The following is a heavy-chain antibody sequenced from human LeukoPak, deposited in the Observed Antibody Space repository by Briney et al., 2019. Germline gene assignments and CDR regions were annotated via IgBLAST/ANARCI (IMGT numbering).Heavy chain of an antibody. CDR3: ARVPSVIDAFDI. D-gene: IGHD2-21*01. J-gene: IGHJ3*02. CDR1: RGSITDNY. CDR2: IYYTGST. V-gene: IGHV4-31*03. Sequence: SETLSLTCTVSRGSITDNYWSWIRQHPGKGLEWIAYIYYTGSTYYNPSLKSRLTISVDTSKNHFSLRLSSMTAADTAVYYCARVPSVIDAFDIWGQGTMVTVSS.